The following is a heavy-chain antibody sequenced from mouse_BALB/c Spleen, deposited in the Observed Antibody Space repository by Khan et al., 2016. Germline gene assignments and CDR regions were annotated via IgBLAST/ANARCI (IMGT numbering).Heavy chain of an antibody. J-gene: IGHJ4*01. CDR1: GFSLTGYG. CDR2: IWGDGST. CDR3: GRVWGDY. Sequence: QVQLKESGPGLVAPSQSLSITCTVSGFSLTGYGVNWVRQPPGKGLEWLGMIWGDGSTDYNSALKSRMSISKDNSKSQVFVKMNSLQADDTARYYCGRVWGDYWGQGTSVTVSS. V-gene: IGHV2-6-7*01. D-gene: IGHD1-1*02.